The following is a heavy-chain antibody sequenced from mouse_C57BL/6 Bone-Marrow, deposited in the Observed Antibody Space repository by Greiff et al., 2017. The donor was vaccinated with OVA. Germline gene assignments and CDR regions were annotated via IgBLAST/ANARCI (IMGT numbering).Heavy chain of an antibody. CDR2: ISSGGDYT. CDR1: GFTFSSYA. Sequence: EVKLVESGEGLVKPGGSLKLSCAASGFTFSSYAMSWVRQTPEKRLEWVAYISSGGDYTYYADTVKGRFTISRDTARNTLYLQMSSLKSEDTAMYYCTRGRYYGSSPYYFDYWGQGTTLTVSS. CDR3: TRGRYYGSSPYYFDY. D-gene: IGHD1-1*01. J-gene: IGHJ2*01. V-gene: IGHV5-9-1*02.